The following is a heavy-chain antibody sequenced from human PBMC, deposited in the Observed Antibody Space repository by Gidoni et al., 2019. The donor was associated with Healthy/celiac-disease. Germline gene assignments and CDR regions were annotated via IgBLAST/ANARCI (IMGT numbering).Heavy chain of an antibody. D-gene: IGHD3-3*01. CDR2: IDPSDSYT. CDR1: GYSFTSYW. V-gene: IGHV5-10-1*03. CDR3: ARHEMNWSGYSRGLYYFDY. Sequence: EVQLVQSGAEVKKPGESLRISCKGSGYSFTSYWLSWVRQMPGKGLEWMGRIDPSDSYTNYSPSFQGHVTISADKSISTAYLQWSSLKASDTAMYYCARHEMNWSGYSRGLYYFDYWGQGTLVTVSS. J-gene: IGHJ4*02.